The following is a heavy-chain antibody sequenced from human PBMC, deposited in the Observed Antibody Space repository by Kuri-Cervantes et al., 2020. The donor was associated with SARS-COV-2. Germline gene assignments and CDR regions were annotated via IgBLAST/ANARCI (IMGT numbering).Heavy chain of an antibody. CDR2: FDPEDGET. Sequence: ASVKVSCKVSGYTLTELSMHWVRQAPGKGLEWMGGFDPEDGETIYAQKFQGRVTMTEDTSTDTAYMELSSLRSEDMAVYYCASTLDYSAYYRPFDYWGQGTLVTVSS. CDR3: ASTLDYSAYYRPFDY. D-gene: IGHD3-22*01. V-gene: IGHV1-24*01. J-gene: IGHJ4*02. CDR1: GYTLTELS.